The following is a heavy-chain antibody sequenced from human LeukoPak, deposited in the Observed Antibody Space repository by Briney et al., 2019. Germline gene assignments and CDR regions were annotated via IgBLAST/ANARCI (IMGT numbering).Heavy chain of an antibody. Sequence: GGSLRLSCAASGFTVSSTYMNWVRQAPGKGLEWVSVIYSGGSTNYADSVKGRFTISRDNSKNTLYPQMNSLRAEDTAVYYCIYGYTLDFWGQGTLVTVSS. CDR1: GFTVSSTY. CDR3: IYGYTLDF. D-gene: IGHD5-18*01. V-gene: IGHV3-53*01. J-gene: IGHJ4*02. CDR2: IYSGGST.